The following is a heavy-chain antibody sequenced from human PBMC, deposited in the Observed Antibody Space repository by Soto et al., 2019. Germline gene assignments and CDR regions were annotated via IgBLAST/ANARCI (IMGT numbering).Heavy chain of an antibody. J-gene: IGHJ6*03. CDR2: ISGSGDNT. V-gene: IGHV3-23*01. Sequence: VQLLESGGGLVQPGGSLRLSCAASGFTFSSYALNWVRQAPGKGLEWVSVISGSGDNTYYADSVKGRFTISRDNSKNTLYLQTSSLRAEDTAVYYCAKDLGTDDFWSAYYTYYYMDVWGKGTTVTVSS. D-gene: IGHD3-3*01. CDR1: GFTFSSYA. CDR3: AKDLGTDDFWSAYYTYYYMDV.